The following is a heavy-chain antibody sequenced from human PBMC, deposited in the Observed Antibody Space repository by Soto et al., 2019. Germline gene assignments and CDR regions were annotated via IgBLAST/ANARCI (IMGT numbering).Heavy chain of an antibody. J-gene: IGHJ4*02. CDR2: VYWTGST. CDR1: GDSITTNGDY. CDR3: ARSHYTYGLLIDY. D-gene: IGHD2-8*01. V-gene: IGHV4-39*01. Sequence: QVQLPESGRGVVKPSETLSLTCSVSGDSITTNGDYWGWIRQPPGKGLQWIGNVYWTGSTFSHPSLTSRVFISVDTSKNEFSLRLTSLTAADTAVYYCARSHYTYGLLIDYWGPGTLVTVSS.